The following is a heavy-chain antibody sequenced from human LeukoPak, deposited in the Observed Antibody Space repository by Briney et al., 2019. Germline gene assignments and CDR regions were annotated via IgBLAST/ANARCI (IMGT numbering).Heavy chain of an antibody. V-gene: IGHV3-7*01. D-gene: IGHD2-2*02. J-gene: IGHJ4*02. CDR3: ARDKDYTIDY. CDR1: GFTFSHYM. CDR2: MRTDGSAA. Sequence: PGGSLRLSCEVSGFTFSHYMMTWVRQAPGEGLEWVANMRTDGSAAQYADSVKGRFTISRDNAKSSLFLQMNNVRVEDTAVYYCARDKDYTIDYWGQGTLVTVSS.